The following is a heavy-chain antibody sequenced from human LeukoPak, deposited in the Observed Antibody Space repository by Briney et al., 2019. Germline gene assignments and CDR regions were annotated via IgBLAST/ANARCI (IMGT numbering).Heavy chain of an antibody. V-gene: IGHV3-21*01. CDR2: ISSSSSYI. J-gene: IGHJ4*02. Sequence: GGSLRLSCAASGSTFSSYSMNWVRQAPGKGLEWVSSISSSSSYIYYADSVKGRFTISRDNAKNSLYLQMNSLRAEDTAVYYCARDVFDGSGFDYWGQGTLVTVSS. CDR1: GSTFSSYS. CDR3: ARDVFDGSGFDY. D-gene: IGHD3-10*01.